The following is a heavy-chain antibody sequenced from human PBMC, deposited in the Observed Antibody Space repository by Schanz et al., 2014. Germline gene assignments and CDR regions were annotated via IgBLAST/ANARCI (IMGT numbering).Heavy chain of an antibody. J-gene: IGHJ4*02. Sequence: QVHLVQSGAEVKKPGASVKVSCKASGYIFTSYSMHWVRQAPGQGLEWLGIINPSGVSTSSAQEFQGRFTMTRDTSTSTLQMELSSLRSEDTAVYYYARGGAYRSPSPVFYFDYWGQGTLVTVSS. CDR1: GYIFTSYS. D-gene: IGHD6-6*01. CDR3: ARGGAYRSPSPVFYFDY. CDR2: INPSGVST. V-gene: IGHV1-46*01.